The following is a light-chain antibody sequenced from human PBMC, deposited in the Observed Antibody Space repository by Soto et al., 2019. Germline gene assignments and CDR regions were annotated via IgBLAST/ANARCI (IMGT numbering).Light chain of an antibody. J-gene: IGLJ3*02. Sequence: QSVLTQPTSVSGTPGQRVIIACSGSSSNIGNNFVYWYQQSPGMAPKLLIYRSSQRPSGVPERFSGSKSGTSASLAISGLRSEDEADYFCAAWEDSLSGPVFGRGTKLTVL. CDR1: SSNIGNNF. CDR3: AAWEDSLSGPV. CDR2: RSS. V-gene: IGLV1-47*01.